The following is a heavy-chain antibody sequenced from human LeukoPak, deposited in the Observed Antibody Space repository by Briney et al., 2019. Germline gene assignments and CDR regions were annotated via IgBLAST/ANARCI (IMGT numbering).Heavy chain of an antibody. CDR1: GGSISSGGYS. CDR2: IYHSRST. CDR3: ARGTNYGGNFDY. V-gene: IGHV4-30-2*01. Sequence: PSETLSLTCAVSGGSISSGGYSWSWIRQPPGKGLEWIGYIYHSRSTYYNPSLKSRVTISVDRSKNQFSLKLSSVTAADTAVYYCARGTNYGGNFDYWGQGTLVTVSS. D-gene: IGHD4-23*01. J-gene: IGHJ4*02.